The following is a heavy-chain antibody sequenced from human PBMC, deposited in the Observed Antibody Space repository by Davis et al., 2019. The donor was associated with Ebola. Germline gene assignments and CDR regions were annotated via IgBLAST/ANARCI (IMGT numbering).Heavy chain of an antibody. CDR1: GGSISSYY. CDR3: ARVVYDFWSGYYSGNWFDP. D-gene: IGHD3-3*01. J-gene: IGHJ5*02. V-gene: IGHV4-59*01. CDR2: IYYSGST. Sequence: MPGGSLRLSCTVSGGSISSYYWSWIRQPPGKGLEWIGYIYYSGSTNYNPSLKSRVTISVDMSKNQFSLKLSSVTAADTAVYYCARVVYDFWSGYYSGNWFDPWGQGTLVTVSS.